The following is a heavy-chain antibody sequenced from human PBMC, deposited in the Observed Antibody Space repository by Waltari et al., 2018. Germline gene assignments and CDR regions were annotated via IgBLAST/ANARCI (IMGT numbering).Heavy chain of an antibody. J-gene: IGHJ4*02. CDR3: GREGGTSGYSGYLDT. CDR2: MSYDGFSK. D-gene: IGHD2-15*01. V-gene: IGHV3-30*01. Sequence: QVQLVESGGGVVQPGRSLRLSCAAPAFTYRTSIIHWVRQAPGNGLEWVAAMSYDGFSKYYADSVKGRFSIGRDDSQNTVYLQANSLTTEDTAVYYCGREGGTSGYSGYLDTWGQGTLVTVSS. CDR1: AFTYRTSI.